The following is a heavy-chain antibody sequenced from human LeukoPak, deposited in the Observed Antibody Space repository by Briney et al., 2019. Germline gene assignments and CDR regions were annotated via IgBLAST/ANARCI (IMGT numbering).Heavy chain of an antibody. Sequence: GGSLRLSCAASGFTFSDYNLSWIRQAPGKGLEWVSYIRSGGTDIFCADSVKGRFTISRDNAKNSLYLQMNSLGAEDTAVYYCARRIAEAGSHAFDIWGQGTMVTVSS. CDR1: GFTFSDYN. D-gene: IGHD6-13*01. J-gene: IGHJ3*02. CDR2: IRSGGTDI. CDR3: ARRIAEAGSHAFDI. V-gene: IGHV3-11*01.